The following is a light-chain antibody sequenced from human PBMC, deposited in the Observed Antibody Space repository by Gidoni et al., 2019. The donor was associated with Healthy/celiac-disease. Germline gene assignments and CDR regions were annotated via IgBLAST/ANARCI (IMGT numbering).Light chain of an antibody. CDR3: QQRSNWPIT. Sequence: EIVLTQSPATLSLSPGERATLSCRASQSVSSYLAWYHKKPGQAPRLLLYDASNRATGIPARFSGSGSGTDFTLTISSLAPEDFAVYYWQQRSNWPITFGQXTRLEIK. CDR2: DAS. V-gene: IGKV3-11*01. CDR1: QSVSSY. J-gene: IGKJ5*01.